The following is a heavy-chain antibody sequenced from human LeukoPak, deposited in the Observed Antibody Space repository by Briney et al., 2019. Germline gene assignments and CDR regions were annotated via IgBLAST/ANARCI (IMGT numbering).Heavy chain of an antibody. CDR1: GFTFSSYA. CDR2: ISGSGGST. Sequence: PGGSLRLSCAASGFTFSSYAMSWVRQAPGKGLEWVSAISGSGGSTYYADSVKGRFTISRDNAKNSLYLQMNSLRAEDTAVYYCARLFGPTSDYYYMDVWGKGTTVTVSS. D-gene: IGHD2/OR15-2a*01. V-gene: IGHV3-23*01. CDR3: ARLFGPTSDYYYMDV. J-gene: IGHJ6*03.